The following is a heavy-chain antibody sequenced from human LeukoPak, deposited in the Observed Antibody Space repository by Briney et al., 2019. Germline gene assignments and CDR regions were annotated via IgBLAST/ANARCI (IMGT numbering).Heavy chain of an antibody. V-gene: IGHV3-30*02. CDR3: AKDIYSYGELDH. CDR1: GFTFSNYG. CDR2: IRYDARNI. D-gene: IGHD5-18*01. Sequence: PGGSLILSCAASGFTFSNYGMHWVRQAPGKGLEWVAFIRYDARNIYYADSVKGRFTISRDNSKKTLYLQMNSLRAEDTAFYYCAKDIYSYGELDHWGQGTLVIVSS. J-gene: IGHJ4*02.